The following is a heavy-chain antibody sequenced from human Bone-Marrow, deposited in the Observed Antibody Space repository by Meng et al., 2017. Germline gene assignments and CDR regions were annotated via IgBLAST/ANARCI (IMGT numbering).Heavy chain of an antibody. D-gene: IGHD3-10*01. Sequence: GESLKISCAASGFTFSSYGMHWVRQAPGKGLEWVAVIWYDGSNKYYADSVKGRFTISRDNSKNTLYLQMNSLRAEDTAVYYCAKDLFAEPIRGVIINPVDYWGQGTLVTVSS. CDR3: AKDLFAEPIRGVIINPVDY. J-gene: IGHJ4*02. V-gene: IGHV3-33*06. CDR1: GFTFSSYG. CDR2: IWYDGSNK.